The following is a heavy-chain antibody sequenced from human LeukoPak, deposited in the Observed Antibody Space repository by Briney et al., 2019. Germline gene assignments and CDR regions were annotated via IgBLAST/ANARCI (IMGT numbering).Heavy chain of an antibody. V-gene: IGHV3-30-3*01. J-gene: IGHJ4*02. CDR3: ASLSLRWSDY. Sequence: GGSLRLSCAASGFTFSSYAMHWVRQAPGKGLEWVALISYDGSDKFYADSVKGRFTTSRDNSKNTLYLQMNSLRAEDTAVYYCASLSLRWSDYWGQGTLVTVSS. CDR1: GFTFSSYA. D-gene: IGHD4-23*01. CDR2: ISYDGSDK.